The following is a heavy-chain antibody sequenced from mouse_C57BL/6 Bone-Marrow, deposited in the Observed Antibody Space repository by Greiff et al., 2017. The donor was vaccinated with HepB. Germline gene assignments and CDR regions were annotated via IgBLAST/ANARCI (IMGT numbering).Heavy chain of an antibody. CDR2: IYPRSGNT. D-gene: IGHD2-5*01. V-gene: IGHV1-81*01. Sequence: QVQLKQSGAELARPGASVKLSCKASGYTFTSYGISWVKQRTGQGLEWIGEIYPRSGNTYYNEKFKGKATLTADKSSSTAYMELRSLTSEDSAVYFCASAYYSNYKVFDYWGQGTTLTVSS. J-gene: IGHJ2*01. CDR1: GYTFTSYG. CDR3: ASAYYSNYKVFDY.